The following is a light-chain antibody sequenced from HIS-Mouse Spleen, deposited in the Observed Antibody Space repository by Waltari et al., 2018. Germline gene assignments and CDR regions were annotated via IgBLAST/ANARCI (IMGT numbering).Light chain of an antibody. CDR1: SRDVGGYNY. CDR2: EVS. J-gene: IGLJ2*01. Sequence: QSALTQPPSASGSPGQSVTISCTGTSRDVGGYNYVPWYQQHPGKAPKLMIYEVSKRPSGVPDRFSGSKSGNTASLTVSGLQAEDEADYYCSSYAGSNIVVFGGGTKLIVL. V-gene: IGLV2-8*01. CDR3: SSYAGSNIVV.